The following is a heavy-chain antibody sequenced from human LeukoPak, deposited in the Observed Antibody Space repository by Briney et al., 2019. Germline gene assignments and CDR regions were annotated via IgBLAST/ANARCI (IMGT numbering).Heavy chain of an antibody. CDR1: GGSISSSSYY. Sequence: SETLSLTCTVSGGSISSSSYYWGWIRQPPGKGLEWIESIYYSGSTYYNPSLKSRVTISVDTSKNQFSLKLSSVTAADTAVYYCFRGVDVDYFDYWGQGTLVTVSS. J-gene: IGHJ4*02. CDR3: FRGVDVDYFDY. V-gene: IGHV4-39*01. CDR2: IYYSGST. D-gene: IGHD3-10*01.